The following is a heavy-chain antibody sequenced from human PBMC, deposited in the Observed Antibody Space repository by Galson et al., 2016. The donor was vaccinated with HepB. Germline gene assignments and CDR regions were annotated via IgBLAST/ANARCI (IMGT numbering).Heavy chain of an antibody. V-gene: IGHV3-30*03. D-gene: IGHD3-10*01. J-gene: IGHJ4*02. CDR3: ARPSDDSGSYYAPHY. CDR1: GFIFSNYG. Sequence: SLRLSCAASGFIFSNYGLHWVRQAPGKGLEWVGVISYDGSHKYYADSVKGRFTIYRDSSKNTMYLQMTSLTPEDTAVYYCARPSDDSGSYYAPHYWGQGTLVTVSS. CDR2: ISYDGSHK.